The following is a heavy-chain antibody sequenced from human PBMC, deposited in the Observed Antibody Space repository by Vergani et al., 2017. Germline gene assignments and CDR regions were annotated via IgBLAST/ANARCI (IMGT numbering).Heavy chain of an antibody. CDR2: VYSTGST. CDR3: ARVMYRDEASTGYRLEGMDI. J-gene: IGHJ6*02. V-gene: IGHV4-59*13. D-gene: IGHD3-9*01. CDR1: GGSFNTYY. Sequence: QVQLEESGPGLVKPSETLSLTCTVSGGSFNTYYWSWIRQSPGKGLEWIGHVYSTGSTNYNPSLNSRVPMSVDTSKNQFYLKFRAVTAADTASYFCARVMYRDEASTGYRLEGMDIWGQGTTVTISS.